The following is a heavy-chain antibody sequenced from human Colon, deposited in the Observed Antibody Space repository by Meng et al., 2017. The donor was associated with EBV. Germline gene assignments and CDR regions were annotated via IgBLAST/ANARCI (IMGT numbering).Heavy chain of an antibody. CDR3: ARSAMISAWFDP. Sequence: QGSGPGLVKPSQTLSLTCAVSGGSISSGGYYWSWIRQPPGKGLEWIGYIYYSGSTYYIPSLKSRVTISVDTAKNQFSLKLSSVTAADTAVYYCARSAMISAWFDPWGQGTLDTVSS. CDR2: IYYSGST. J-gene: IGHJ5*02. V-gene: IGHV4-30-4*01. CDR1: GGSISSGGYY. D-gene: IGHD3-22*01.